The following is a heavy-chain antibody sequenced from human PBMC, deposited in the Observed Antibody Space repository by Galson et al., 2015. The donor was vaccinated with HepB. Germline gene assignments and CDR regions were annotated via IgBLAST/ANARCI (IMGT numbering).Heavy chain of an antibody. CDR2: IRSKAYGGTT. Sequence: SLRLSCAASGFTFGDYAMSWFRQAPGKGLEWVGFIRSKAYGGTTEYAASVKGRFTISRDDSKSIAYLQMNSLKTEDTAVYYCTRAAIETYYYDSSGYYFDYWGQGTLVTVSS. J-gene: IGHJ4*02. D-gene: IGHD3-22*01. CDR1: GFTFGDYA. V-gene: IGHV3-49*03. CDR3: TRAAIETYYYDSSGYYFDY.